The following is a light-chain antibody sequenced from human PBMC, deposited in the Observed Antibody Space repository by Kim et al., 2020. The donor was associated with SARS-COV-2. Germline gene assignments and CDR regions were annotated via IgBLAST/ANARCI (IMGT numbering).Light chain of an antibody. V-gene: IGLV6-57*01. CDR2: EDH. CDR1: SGSIASDF. J-gene: IGLJ3*02. CDR3: QSYNDNEWV. Sequence: GKTVIISCTRRSGSIASDFVQWFQQRPGSSPATVIYEDHKRPSGVPDRFSGSVDTSSDSSSLTISGLRAEDEADYYCQSYNDNEWVFGGGTQLTV.